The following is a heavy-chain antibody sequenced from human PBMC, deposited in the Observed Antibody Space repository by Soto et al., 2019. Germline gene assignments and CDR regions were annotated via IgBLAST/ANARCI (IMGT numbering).Heavy chain of an antibody. V-gene: IGHV3-74*01. D-gene: IGHD2-2*01. J-gene: IGHJ6*02. CDR2: INSDGSST. CDR1: GFTFSSYW. CDR3: ARMYQLRYYYGMDV. Sequence: GGSLKLSFAASGFTFSSYWMHWVRQAPGKGLVWVSRINSDGSSTSYADSVKGRFTISRDNAKNTLYLQMNSLRAEDTAVYYCARMYQLRYYYGMDVWGQGTTVTVSS.